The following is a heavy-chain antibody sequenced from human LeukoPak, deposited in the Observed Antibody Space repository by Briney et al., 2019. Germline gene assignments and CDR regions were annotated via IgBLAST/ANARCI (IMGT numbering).Heavy chain of an antibody. J-gene: IGHJ4*02. CDR2: INHSGST. CDR3: ARDGADYGDPFDY. Sequence: PSETLSLTCAVYGGSFSGYYWSWIRQPPGKGLEWIGEINHSGSTNYNPSLKSRVTISVDTSKNQFSLKLSSVTAADTAVYYCARDGADYGDPFDYWGQGTLVTVSS. D-gene: IGHD4-17*01. V-gene: IGHV4-34*01. CDR1: GGSFSGYY.